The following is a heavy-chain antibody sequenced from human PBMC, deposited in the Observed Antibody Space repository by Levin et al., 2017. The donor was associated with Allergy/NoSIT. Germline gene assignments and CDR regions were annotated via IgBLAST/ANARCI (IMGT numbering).Heavy chain of an antibody. J-gene: IGHJ3*02. CDR3: ARRWDRDAFDI. CDR1: GGSISSYY. D-gene: IGHD1-26*01. CDR2: IYYSGST. Sequence: PSETLSLTCTVSGGSISSYYWSWIRQPPGKGLEWIGYIYYSGSTNYNPSLKSRVTISVDTSKNQFSLKLSSVTAADTAVYYCARRWDRDAFDIWGQGTMVTVSS. V-gene: IGHV4-59*08.